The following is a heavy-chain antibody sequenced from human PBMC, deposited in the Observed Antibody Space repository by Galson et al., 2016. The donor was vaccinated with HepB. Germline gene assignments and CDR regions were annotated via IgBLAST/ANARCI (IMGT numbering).Heavy chain of an antibody. CDR1: GFSLKDEW. J-gene: IGHJ6*02. D-gene: IGHD4/OR15-4a*01. CDR2: IKAKADGDTK. Sequence: SLRLSCAGSGFSLKDEWMSWVRQVPGKGLEWVGRIKAKADGDTKDYAAPVQASFSISRDDSKNTLFLQMNGLQTDDTAVYHCATDSGLYGDYYYSGLDVWGQGTTVTVSS. V-gene: IGHV3-15*01. CDR3: ATDSGLYGDYYYSGLDV.